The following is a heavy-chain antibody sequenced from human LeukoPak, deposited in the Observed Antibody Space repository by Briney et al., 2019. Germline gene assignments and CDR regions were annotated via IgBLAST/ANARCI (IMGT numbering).Heavy chain of an antibody. V-gene: IGHV4-61*02. Sequence: SQTLSLTCTVSGGSISSGNYYWSWIRQPAGRGLEWIGRIYTSGTTNYNPSLKSRVTISLDTSKNQFSLKLTSVTAAGTAVYYCARGPVFSLERGSFDYWGQGTLVTVSS. CDR3: ARGPVFSLERGSFDY. D-gene: IGHD3-10*01. CDR2: IYTSGTT. J-gene: IGHJ4*02. CDR1: GGSISSGNYY.